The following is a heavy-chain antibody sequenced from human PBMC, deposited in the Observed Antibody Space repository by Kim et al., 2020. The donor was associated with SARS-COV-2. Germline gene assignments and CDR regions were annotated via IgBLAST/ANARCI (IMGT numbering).Heavy chain of an antibody. D-gene: IGHD3-22*01. CDR1: GYTFTSYA. V-gene: IGHV1-3*01. CDR3: ARDSYYDSSGSYGYPVY. CDR2: INAGNGNT. J-gene: IGHJ4*02. Sequence: ASVKVSCKASGYTFTSYAMHWVRQAPGHRLEWMGWINAGNGNTKYSQKLQGRVTITRDTSASSASMELSSLRSEDTAVYYCARDSYYDSSGSYGYPVYWGQGTLVTVSS.